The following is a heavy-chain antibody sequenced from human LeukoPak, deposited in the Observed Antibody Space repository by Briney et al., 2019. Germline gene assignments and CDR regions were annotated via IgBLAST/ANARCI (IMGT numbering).Heavy chain of an antibody. CDR1: GFSFRSYA. V-gene: IGHV3-23*01. CDR3: TRTGIGGNWLDP. J-gene: IGHJ5*02. CDR2: IRDDESNT. Sequence: QPGGSLRLSCAASGFSFRSYAMSWVRQAPGKGLEWVSSIRDDESNTYYADSVKGRFTISRDNARNTLFLQMNSLRVEDTAVYYCTRTGIGGNWLDPWGHGTLVTVSS. D-gene: IGHD3-16*01.